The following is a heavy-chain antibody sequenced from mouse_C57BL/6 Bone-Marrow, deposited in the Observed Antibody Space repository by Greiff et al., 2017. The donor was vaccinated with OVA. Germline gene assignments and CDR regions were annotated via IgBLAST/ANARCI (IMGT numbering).Heavy chain of an antibody. CDR2: IDPSDSYT. CDR3: ARLTGYFDY. CDR1: GYTFTSYW. J-gene: IGHJ2*01. D-gene: IGHD4-1*01. V-gene: IGHV1-59*01. Sequence: QVQLQQPGAELARPGTSVKLSCKASGYTFTSYWMHWVKQRPGQGLEWIGVIDPSDSYTNYNQKFKGKATLTVDTSSSTAYMQLSSLTSEDSAVYYCARLTGYFDYWGQGTTLTVSS.